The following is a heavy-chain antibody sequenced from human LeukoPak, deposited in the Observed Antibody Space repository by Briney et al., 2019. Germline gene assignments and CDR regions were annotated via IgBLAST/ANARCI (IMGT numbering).Heavy chain of an antibody. CDR2: INPSDGRT. V-gene: IGHV1-46*01. CDR1: GYTFTSYY. CDR3: ARGPSAYCGGDCYSGDY. Sequence: ASVKVSWKTSGYTFTSYYMHWVGQAPGQGLEWMGVINPSDGRTNYAQKFQGRVTMTRDTSTTTVYMELSSLRSEDTAVYYCARGPSAYCGGDCYSGDYWGQGTLVTVSS. D-gene: IGHD2-21*02. J-gene: IGHJ4*02.